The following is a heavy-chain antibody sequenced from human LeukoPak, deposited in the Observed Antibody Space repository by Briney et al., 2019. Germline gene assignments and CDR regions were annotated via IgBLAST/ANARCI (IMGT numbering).Heavy chain of an antibody. CDR1: GFTVSSNY. V-gene: IGHV3-66*01. D-gene: IGHD1-26*01. Sequence: GGSLRLSCAASGFTVSSNYMNWVRQAPGKGLEWVSVIYSDGNTYYADSVKGRFIISRDNSKNTLYLQMNSLRVEDTAVYYCARGHSGRYFASDYWGQGTLVTVSS. CDR3: ARGHSGRYFASDY. J-gene: IGHJ4*02. CDR2: IYSDGNT.